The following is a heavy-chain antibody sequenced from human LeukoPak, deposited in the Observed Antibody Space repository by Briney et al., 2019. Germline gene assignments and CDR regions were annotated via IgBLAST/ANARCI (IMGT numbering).Heavy chain of an antibody. J-gene: IGHJ6*03. V-gene: IGHV3-23*01. CDR2: ISGSGGGT. D-gene: IGHD1-26*01. Sequence: GGSLRLSCAASGFTFSSYAMSWVRQAPGKGLEWVSAISGSGGGTYYADSVKGRFTISRDNAKNSLSLQMNSLRAEDTAVYYCARDPYNGSYGDDYYYYMDVWGKGTTVTISS. CDR1: GFTFSSYA. CDR3: ARDPYNGSYGDDYYYYMDV.